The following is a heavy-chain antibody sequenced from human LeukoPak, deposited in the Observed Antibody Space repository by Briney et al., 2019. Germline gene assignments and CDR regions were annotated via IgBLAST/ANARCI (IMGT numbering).Heavy chain of an antibody. CDR1: GFSFGSYS. J-gene: IGHJ4*02. CDR3: ARDYSPPHWYDGSGYFDD. CDR2: ISTSSKYI. D-gene: IGHD3-22*01. V-gene: IGHV3-21*06. Sequence: GGSLRLSCAASGFSFGSYSMSWVRQAPGKGLEWVSSISTSSKYIYYADSVKGRFTISRDNAKSLLYPQMNSLRAEDTALYYCARDYSPPHWYDGSGYFDDWGQGTLVTVSS.